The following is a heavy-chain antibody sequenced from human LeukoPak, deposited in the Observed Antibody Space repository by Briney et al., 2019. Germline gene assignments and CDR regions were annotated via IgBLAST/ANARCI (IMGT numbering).Heavy chain of an antibody. Sequence: GGSLRLSCAASGFTFDDYGMSWVRQAPGKGLEWVSGINWNGGSTGYADSVKGRFTISRDNAKNSLYLQMNSLRAEDTAVYYCARVKQRLGRLLGRDTTYYYFYHMDVWGNGTTVTVSS. CDR3: ARVKQRLGRLLGRDTTYYYFYHMDV. D-gene: IGHD6-25*01. CDR1: GFTFDDYG. CDR2: INWNGGST. V-gene: IGHV3-20*04. J-gene: IGHJ6*03.